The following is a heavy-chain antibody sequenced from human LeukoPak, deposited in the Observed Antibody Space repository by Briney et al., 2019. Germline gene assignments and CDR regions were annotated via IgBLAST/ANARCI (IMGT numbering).Heavy chain of an antibody. Sequence: ASVKVSCKASGYSFTDYSIHWVRQAPGQGLEWMGWINPSSGVTKYAQKFQGRVAMTRDTSISTAYMELSSLGPDDAAVYYCAIDREYRSSWYGGSGIFDYWGQGTLVTVSS. V-gene: IGHV1-2*02. J-gene: IGHJ4*02. CDR3: AIDREYRSSWYGGSGIFDY. D-gene: IGHD6-13*01. CDR1: GYSFTDYS. CDR2: INPSSGVT.